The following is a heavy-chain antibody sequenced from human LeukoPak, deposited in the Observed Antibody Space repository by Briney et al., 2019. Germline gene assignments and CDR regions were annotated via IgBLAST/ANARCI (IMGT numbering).Heavy chain of an antibody. CDR2: IWYDGSNK. CDR3: ARERGSSGYLDY. J-gene: IGHJ4*02. D-gene: IGHD3-22*01. CDR1: GFTFSSYG. V-gene: IGHV3-33*01. Sequence: GGSLRLSCAASGFTFSSYGMHWVRQAPGKGLEWVAVIWYDGSNKYYADSVKGRFTTSRDNSKNTLYLQMNSLRAEDTAVYYCARERGSSGYLDYWGQGTLVTVSS.